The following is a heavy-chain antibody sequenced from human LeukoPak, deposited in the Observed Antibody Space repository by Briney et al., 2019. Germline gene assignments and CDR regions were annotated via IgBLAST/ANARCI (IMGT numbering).Heavy chain of an antibody. V-gene: IGHV3-21*01. CDR1: GFTFSSYS. J-gene: IGHJ4*02. CDR3: ARGPYQLLPFDD. CDR2: ISSSSSYI. Sequence: GGSLRLSCAASGFTFSSYSMNWVRQAPGEGREWVSSISSSSSYIYYADSVKGRFTISRDNAKNSLYLQMNSLRAEDTAVYYCARGPYQLLPFDDWGQGTLVTVSS. D-gene: IGHD2-2*01.